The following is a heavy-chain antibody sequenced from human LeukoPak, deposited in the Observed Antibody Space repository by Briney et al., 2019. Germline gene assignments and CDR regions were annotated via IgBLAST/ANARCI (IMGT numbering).Heavy chain of an antibody. D-gene: IGHD3-22*01. V-gene: IGHV4-59*01. Sequence: PSETLSLTCTVSGGSISSYYWSWIRQPPGKGLEWIGYIYYSGSTTYNPSLKSRVTISVDTSKNQFSLKLSSVTAADTAVYYCARGAHYYDTSGYLMPLNYWGQGTLVTVSS. J-gene: IGHJ4*02. CDR2: IYYSGST. CDR1: GGSISSYY. CDR3: ARGAHYYDTSGYLMPLNY.